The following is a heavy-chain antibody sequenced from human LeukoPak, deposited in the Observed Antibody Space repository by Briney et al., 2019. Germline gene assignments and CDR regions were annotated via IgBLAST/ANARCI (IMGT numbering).Heavy chain of an antibody. CDR2: ISDNGGTT. Sequence: GGSLRLSCSASGFTFNTYAMHWVRQAPGKGLEYVSSISDNGGTTDYADSVKGRFTISRDNSKNTLYLQLSSLRAEDTAVYFCVTQGHGYYAGPFDFWGQGTLVTVSS. D-gene: IGHD5-18*01. CDR3: VTQGHGYYAGPFDF. CDR1: GFTFNTYA. J-gene: IGHJ4*02. V-gene: IGHV3-64D*06.